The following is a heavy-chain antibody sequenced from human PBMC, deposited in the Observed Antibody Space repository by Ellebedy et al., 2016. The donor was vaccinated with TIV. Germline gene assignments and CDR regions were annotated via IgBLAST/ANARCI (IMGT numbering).Heavy chain of an antibody. CDR3: ARGDNYYYDSSGYYYNY. CDR2: INPASGNS. CDR1: GYTFTSYF. J-gene: IGHJ4*02. Sequence: ASVKVSCKASGYTFTSYFLYWVRQAPGQGLEWMGIINPASGNSNYAQKFQGRVTMTRDTSTSTVDMELSSLRSEDTAVYYCARGDNYYYDSSGYYYNYWGQGTLVTVSS. D-gene: IGHD3-22*01. V-gene: IGHV1-46*01.